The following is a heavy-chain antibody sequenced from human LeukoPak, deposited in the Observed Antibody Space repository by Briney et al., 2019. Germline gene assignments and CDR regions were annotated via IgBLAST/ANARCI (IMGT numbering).Heavy chain of an antibody. CDR1: GASISSYY. J-gene: IGHJ4*02. Sequence: SETLSLTCTVSGASISSYYWSWIRQPPGKGLEWIGHIYYSGSTNYNPSLQSRVTISIDTSKNQFSLKLSSVTAADTAVYYCARHRPEGSYPLDSWGQGALVTVSS. V-gene: IGHV4-59*01. CDR2: IYYSGST. CDR3: ARHRPEGSYPLDS.